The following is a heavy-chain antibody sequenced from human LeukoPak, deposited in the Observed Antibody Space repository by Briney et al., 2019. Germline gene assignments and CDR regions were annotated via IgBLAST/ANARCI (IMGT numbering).Heavy chain of an antibody. CDR3: ARDLYYDSSGYYYVEAEYFQH. J-gene: IGHJ1*01. D-gene: IGHD3-22*01. CDR1: GFTLSSYE. Sequence: GGSLRLSCTASGFTLSSYEMSWIRQAPGKGLEWVSSIDYSGGSTYYADSVKGRFTISRDNSKNTLYLQMNSLRAEDTAVYYCARDLYYDSSGYYYVEAEYFQHWGQGTLVTVSS. CDR2: IDYSGGST. V-gene: IGHV3-23*01.